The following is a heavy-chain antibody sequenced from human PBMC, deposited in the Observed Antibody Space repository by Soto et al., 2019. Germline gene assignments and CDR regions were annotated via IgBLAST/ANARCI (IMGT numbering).Heavy chain of an antibody. D-gene: IGHD3-10*01. Sequence: ASVKVSCKASGYTFTDSQIHWVRQAPGQGPEWMGWINPDTGDRNYPQRVQGRLTLNRDTSITTAYLALTRLTSDGTAVYFCARACDLVCDSWGQGTLVTVSS. CDR1: GYTFTDSQ. CDR2: INPDTGDR. V-gene: IGHV1-2*02. CDR3: ARACDLVCDS. J-gene: IGHJ4*02.